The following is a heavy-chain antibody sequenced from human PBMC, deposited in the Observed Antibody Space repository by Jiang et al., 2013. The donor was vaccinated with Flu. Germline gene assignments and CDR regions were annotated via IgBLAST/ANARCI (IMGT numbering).Heavy chain of an antibody. J-gene: IGHJ6*02. CDR3: ARHRSSSSQGYYYYGMDV. Sequence: PGLVKPSRPCPSPALSLVAPSVVTTGAGSGSPQGRDWSGLGISITVGAPTTTPPLKSRVTISVDTSKNQFSLKLSSVTAADTAVYYCARHRSSSSQGYYYYGMDVWGQGTTVTVSS. CDR1: VAPSVVTT. V-gene: IGHV4-59*08. CDR2: SITVGAP. D-gene: IGHD6-6*01.